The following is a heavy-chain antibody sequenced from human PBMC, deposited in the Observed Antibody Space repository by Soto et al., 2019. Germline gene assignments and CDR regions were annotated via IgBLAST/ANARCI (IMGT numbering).Heavy chain of an antibody. V-gene: IGHV1-69*13. D-gene: IGHD3-3*02. CDR1: GDTISQNS. CDR2: INPRSVKS. CDR3: AREGLVLVPTSVNSDYDYYAMDV. J-gene: IGHJ6*02. Sequence: SVKVSCKASGDTISQNSITCMGQVPGQGHERRGGINPRSVKSNYAQKFQGRVTVTADEATSTAYMELSSLRSEDTAVYYCAREGLVLVPTSVNSDYDYYAMDVWG.